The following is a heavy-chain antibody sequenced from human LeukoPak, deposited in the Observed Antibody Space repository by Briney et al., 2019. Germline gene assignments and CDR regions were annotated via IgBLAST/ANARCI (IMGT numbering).Heavy chain of an antibody. J-gene: IGHJ3*02. D-gene: IGHD1-26*01. CDR1: GFTFSSYG. V-gene: IGHV3-30*02. CDR3: ARDPSHGSPKEAFDI. CDR2: IRYDGSNK. Sequence: PGGSLRLSCAASGFTFSSYGMHWVRQAPGKGLEWVAFIRYDGSNKYYADSVKGRFTISRDNSKNTLYLQMNSLRAEDTAVYYCARDPSHGSPKEAFDIWGQGTMVTVSS.